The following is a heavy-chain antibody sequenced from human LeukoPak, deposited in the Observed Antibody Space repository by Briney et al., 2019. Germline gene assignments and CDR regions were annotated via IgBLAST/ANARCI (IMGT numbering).Heavy chain of an antibody. Sequence: GKSLRLSCAASGFTFNNYSMNWVRQAPGKGLEWVSYISSSSSTIYYADSVKGRFTISRDNAKNSLYLQMNSLRAEDTAVYYCARYYGMDVWGQGTTVTVSS. V-gene: IGHV3-48*04. CDR3: ARYYGMDV. CDR1: GFTFNNYS. J-gene: IGHJ6*02. CDR2: ISSSSSTI.